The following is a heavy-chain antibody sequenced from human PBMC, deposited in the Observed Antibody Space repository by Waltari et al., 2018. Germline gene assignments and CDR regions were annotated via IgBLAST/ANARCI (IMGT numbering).Heavy chain of an antibody. CDR1: GCSFSSSRYY. Sequence: QLQLVESGPGLVKPSEPLSLTCTVSGCSFSSSRYYWGWIRQPPGKGVEWIGSIYYSGSTYYNPSLKSRVTISVDTTKNQFSLKLSSVTAADTAVYYCARQPLRYFDYWGQGTLVTVSS. V-gene: IGHV4-39*01. CDR2: IYYSGST. J-gene: IGHJ4*02. CDR3: ARQPLRYFDY.